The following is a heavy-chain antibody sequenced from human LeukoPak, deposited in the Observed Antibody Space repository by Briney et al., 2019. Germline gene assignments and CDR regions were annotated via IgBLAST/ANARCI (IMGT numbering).Heavy chain of an antibody. D-gene: IGHD5-24*01. CDR3: ARHRAEMATITDDAFDM. V-gene: IGHV4-4*09. CDR1: GSSIGTYS. J-gene: IGHJ3*02. CDR2: IYTTGST. Sequence: SETLSLTCTVSGSSIGTYSWSWLRQPPGKGLEGVGYIYTTGSTHYIPSLKSRVTMSLDTSKNQFSLRLSSVTAADTAVFYCARHRAEMATITDDAFDMWGQGTMVTVSS.